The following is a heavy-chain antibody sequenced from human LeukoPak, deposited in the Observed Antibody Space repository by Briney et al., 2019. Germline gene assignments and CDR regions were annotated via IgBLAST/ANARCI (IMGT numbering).Heavy chain of an antibody. D-gene: IGHD4-11*01. CDR3: ARWRRYSNEVWFDT. Sequence: SETLSLTCIVSGGSISSYYWSWIRQPAGKGLEWIGRIYTSGSTNYNPSLKSRVTMSVDTSKNQFSLKLSSVTAADTAVYYCARWRRYSNEVWFDTCGQGTLVTVSS. CDR1: GGSISSYY. V-gene: IGHV4-4*07. CDR2: IYTSGST. J-gene: IGHJ5*02.